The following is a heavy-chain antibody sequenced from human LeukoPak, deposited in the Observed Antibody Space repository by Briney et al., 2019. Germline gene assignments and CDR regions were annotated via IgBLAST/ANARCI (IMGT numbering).Heavy chain of an antibody. CDR1: GFIFNNYG. J-gene: IGHJ5*02. V-gene: IGHV3-30*02. Sequence: HSGGSLRLSCAASGFIFNNYGIHWIRQTPVKGLEWVAFIQNDGSNKFYADSVQGRFTISRDNSKNMVYLQMNTLRPEDTALYYCARQAVVATQRCWFDPWGPGTLVTVSS. CDR3: ARQAVVATQRCWFDP. D-gene: IGHD2-15*01. CDR2: IQNDGSNK.